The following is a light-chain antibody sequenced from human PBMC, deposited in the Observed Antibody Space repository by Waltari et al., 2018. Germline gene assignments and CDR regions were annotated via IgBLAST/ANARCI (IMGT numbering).Light chain of an antibody. CDR2: EVT. CDR1: SSDIGKYNS. V-gene: IGLV2-23*02. Sequence: QSALTQPASVSGSPGQSIPISCTGTSSDIGKYNSVSWYQHLPGKVPKVMISEVTKRPSGVSNRFSGSKSGNTASLTISGLQADDEAEYYCCSDAGSGTYVFGTGTKLTV. CDR3: CSDAGSGTYV. J-gene: IGLJ1*01.